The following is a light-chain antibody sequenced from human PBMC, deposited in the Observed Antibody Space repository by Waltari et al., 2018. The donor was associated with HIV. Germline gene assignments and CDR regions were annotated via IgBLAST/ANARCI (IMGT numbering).Light chain of an antibody. CDR2: GAS. J-gene: IGKJ1*01. Sequence: DIQMTQSPSSLSESVGDRVTLTCRASQNIGDYLNWYHQKPGKAPQHLISGASSLQSGVPSRFRGSGSGTEFTLTISSLQPEDFATYFCQQSHNIPLTFGQGTKVEIK. V-gene: IGKV1-39*01. CDR3: QQSHNIPLT. CDR1: QNIGDY.